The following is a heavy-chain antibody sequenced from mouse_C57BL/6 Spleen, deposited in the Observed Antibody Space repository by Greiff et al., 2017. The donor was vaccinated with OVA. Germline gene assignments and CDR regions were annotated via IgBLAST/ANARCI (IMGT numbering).Heavy chain of an antibody. CDR3: AREGSYYGSSYV. V-gene: IGHV1-82*01. Sequence: VKLVESGPELVKPGASVKISCKASGYAFSSSWMNWVKQRPGKGLEWIGRIYPGDGDTNYNGKFKGKATLTADKSSSTAYMQLSSLTSEDSAVYFCAREGSYYGSSYVWGTGTTVTVSS. D-gene: IGHD1-1*01. CDR1: GYAFSSSW. J-gene: IGHJ1*03. CDR2: IYPGDGDT.